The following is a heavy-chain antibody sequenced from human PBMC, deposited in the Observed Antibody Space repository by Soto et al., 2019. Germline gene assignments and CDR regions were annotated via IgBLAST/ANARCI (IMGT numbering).Heavy chain of an antibody. J-gene: IGHJ4*02. CDR1: GFTFNNYA. D-gene: IGHD2-2*01. CDR2: ISYEGSIE. V-gene: IGHV3-30-3*01. Sequence: PGGSLRLSCAASGFTFNNYAMHWVRQAPGKGLEWVASISYEGSIEYYADSVKGRFTISRDNMLYLQMNSLRAEDTAVYYCARDQGRSITCQLDYWGQGTLVTVSS. CDR3: ARDQGRSITCQLDY.